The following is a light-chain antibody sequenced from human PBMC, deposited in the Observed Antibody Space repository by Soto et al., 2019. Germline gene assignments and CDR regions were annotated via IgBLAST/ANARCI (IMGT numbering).Light chain of an antibody. J-gene: IGLJ3*02. V-gene: IGLV1-44*01. CDR3: ATWDDSLNGRV. CDR1: DSNIGDNA. CDR2: SNR. Sequence: SVLTQPPSASGTPGQRVSISCSGSDSNIGDNAVNWFQQLPGTAPKLLIYSNRQRPSGVPDRFSGSKSGTSASLAISGLQSEDEAVYFCATWDDSLNGRVFGGGTKLTVL.